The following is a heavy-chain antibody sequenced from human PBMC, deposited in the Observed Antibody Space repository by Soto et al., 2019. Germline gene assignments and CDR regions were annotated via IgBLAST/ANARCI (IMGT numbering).Heavy chain of an antibody. J-gene: IGHJ4*02. CDR1: GGSISSYY. D-gene: IGHD6-13*01. V-gene: IGHV4-59*01. CDR3: ASIASPGHDVDY. CDR2: LYYSGST. Sequence: QVQLQESGPGLVKPSETLSLTCTVSGGSISSYYWSWIRQPPGKGLEWIGYLYYSGSTNYNPSLKSRVTISVDTSKNQFSLKLSSVTAADTAVYYCASIASPGHDVDYWGQGTLVTVSS.